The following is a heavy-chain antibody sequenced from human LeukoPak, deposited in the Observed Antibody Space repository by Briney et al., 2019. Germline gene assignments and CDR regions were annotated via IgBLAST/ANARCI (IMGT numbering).Heavy chain of an antibody. V-gene: IGHV4-39*07. CDR2: IYYSGST. J-gene: IGHJ4*02. CDR1: GGSISSSSYY. D-gene: IGHD2-15*01. CDR3: ATRVACSGGSCYSTPFDY. Sequence: SETLPLTCTVSGGSISSSSYYWGWIRQPPGKGPEWIGSIYYSGSTYYNPSLKSRVTISVDTSKNQFSLKLSSVTAADTAVYYCATRVACSGGSCYSTPFDYWGQGTLVTVSS.